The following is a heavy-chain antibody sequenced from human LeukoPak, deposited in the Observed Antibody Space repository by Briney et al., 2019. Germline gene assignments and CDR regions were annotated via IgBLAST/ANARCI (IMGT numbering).Heavy chain of an antibody. CDR3: ARGDYFDY. CDR2: INHSGST. V-gene: IGHV4-34*01. CDR1: GGSFSGYY. Sequence: SETLSLTCAVYGGSFSGYYWSWIRQPPGKGLEWIGEINHSGSTNYNPSLKSRVTISVDTSKNQFSLKLSSVTAADTAVYYCARGDYFDYWGQGTLVTVSS. J-gene: IGHJ4*02.